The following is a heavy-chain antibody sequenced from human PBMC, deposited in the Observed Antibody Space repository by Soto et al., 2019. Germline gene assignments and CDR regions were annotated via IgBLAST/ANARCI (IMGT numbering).Heavy chain of an antibody. CDR1: GYTFINYY. J-gene: IGHJ6*03. Sequence: ASVKVSCKASGYTFINYYIHWVRQAPGQGLEWMGVINPNGGSTVYAQKFQGRVTLTRDTSTSTVYVELSSLRSDDTAVYFCVRATAARQRDYSYHYYLHICAQGTTVTVSS. V-gene: IGHV1-46*03. CDR2: INPNGGST. CDR3: VRATAARQRDYSYHYYLHI. D-gene: IGHD6-6*01.